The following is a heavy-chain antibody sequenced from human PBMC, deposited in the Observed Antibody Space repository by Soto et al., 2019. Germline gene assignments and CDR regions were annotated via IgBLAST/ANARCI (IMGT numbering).Heavy chain of an antibody. CDR2: ISAYNGNT. Sequence: GASVKVSCTASGYTFTSYGISWVRQAPRQGLEWMGWISAYNGNTNYAQKLQGRVTMTTDTSTSTAYMELRSLRAEDTAVYYCAKTRSYGYARVYYGMDVWGQGTTVTVSS. CDR3: AKTRSYGYARVYYGMDV. CDR1: GYTFTSYG. J-gene: IGHJ6*02. V-gene: IGHV1-18*01. D-gene: IGHD5-18*01.